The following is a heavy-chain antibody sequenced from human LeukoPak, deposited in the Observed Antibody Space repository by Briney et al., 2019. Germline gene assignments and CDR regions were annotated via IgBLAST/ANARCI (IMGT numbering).Heavy chain of an antibody. CDR1: GFTFSSYG. CDR2: ISYDGSNK. J-gene: IGHJ4*02. CDR3: ARATGIAVVDY. D-gene: IGHD6-19*01. V-gene: IGHV3-30*03. Sequence: TGGSLRLSCAASGFTFSSYGMHWVRQAPGKGLEWVAVISYDGSNKYYADSVKGRFTISRDNAKNTLYRQMNSPRAEDTAVYYCARATGIAVVDYWGQGTLVTVSS.